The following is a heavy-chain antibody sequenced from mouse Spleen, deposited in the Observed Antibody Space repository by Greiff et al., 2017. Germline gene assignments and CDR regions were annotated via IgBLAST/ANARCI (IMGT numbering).Heavy chain of an antibody. D-gene: IGHD2-10*01. V-gene: IGHV3-6*01. J-gene: IGHJ4*01. CDR3: ATYYGNYEVFYYAMDY. CDR1: GYSITSGYY. CDR2: ISYDGSN. Sequence: EVQLQQSGPGLVKPSQSLSLTCSVTGYSITSGYYWNWIRQFPGNKLEWMGYISYDGSNNYNPSLKNRISITRDTSKNQFFLKLNSVTTEDTATYYCATYYGNYEVFYYAMDYWGQGTSVTVSS.